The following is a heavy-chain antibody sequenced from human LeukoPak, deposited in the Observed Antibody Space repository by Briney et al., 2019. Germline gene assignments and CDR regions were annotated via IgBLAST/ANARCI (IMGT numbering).Heavy chain of an antibody. CDR2: ISSSSSTI. J-gene: IGHJ4*02. D-gene: IGHD3-22*01. Sequence: GGSLRLSCAASGFTFSSYSMNWVRQAPGKGLEWVSYISSSSSTIYYADSVKGRFTISRDNAKNSLYLQMNSLRAEDTAVYYCAREGHYYDSSGQFDYWGQGTLVTVSS. CDR3: AREGHYYDSSGQFDY. CDR1: GFTFSSYS. V-gene: IGHV3-48*04.